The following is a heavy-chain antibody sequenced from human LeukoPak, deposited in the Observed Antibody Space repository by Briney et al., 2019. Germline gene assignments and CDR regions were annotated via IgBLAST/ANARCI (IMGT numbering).Heavy chain of an antibody. Sequence: GASVKVSCKASGYTFTSYGISWVRQAPGQGLEWMGWISAYNGNTNYAQKLQGRVTMTRDTSTSTVYMELSSLRSEDTAVYYCARCGGGYCRADAFDIWGQGTMVTVSS. CDR3: ARCGGGYCRADAFDI. CDR1: GYTFTSYG. V-gene: IGHV1-18*01. D-gene: IGHD3-22*01. J-gene: IGHJ3*02. CDR2: ISAYNGNT.